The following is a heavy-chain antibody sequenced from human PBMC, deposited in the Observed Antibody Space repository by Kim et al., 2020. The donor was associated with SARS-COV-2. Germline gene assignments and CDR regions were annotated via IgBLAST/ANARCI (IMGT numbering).Heavy chain of an antibody. V-gene: IGHV3-21*01. D-gene: IGHD2-2*01. Sequence: GGSLRLSCAASGFTFSTYDMNWVRQAPGKGLEWVSGMSGSSSHIYYADSVKGRFTISRDNAKNSLYLEMSSLRADDTAVYYCARVQPPPRKYDMDVWGQG. J-gene: IGHJ6*03. CDR2: MSGSSSHI. CDR3: ARVQPPPRKYDMDV. CDR1: GFTFSTYD.